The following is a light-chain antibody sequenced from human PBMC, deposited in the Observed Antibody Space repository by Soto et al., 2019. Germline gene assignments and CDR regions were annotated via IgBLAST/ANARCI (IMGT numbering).Light chain of an antibody. Sequence: QSALTQPASVSGSPGQSITISCTGGSSDVGGYNYVSWYQQHPDKVPKLIIYGVSNRPSGVSDRFSGSKSGNTASLTIAGLQAEDEADYYCSSYTLITTPGVIFGGGTKLTV. CDR2: GVS. V-gene: IGLV2-14*01. CDR1: SSDVGGYNY. J-gene: IGLJ2*01. CDR3: SSYTLITTPGVI.